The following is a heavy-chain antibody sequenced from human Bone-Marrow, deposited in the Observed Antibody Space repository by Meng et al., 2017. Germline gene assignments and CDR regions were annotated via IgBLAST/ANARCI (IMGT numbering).Heavy chain of an antibody. J-gene: IGHJ4*02. CDR3: ARAFHLGVAGTDYFAY. Sequence: GESLKISCAASGFTFSSYAMHWVRQAPGKGLEYVSAISSNGGSTYYANSVKGRFTISRDNSKNTLYLQMGSLRAEDMAVYYCARAFHLGVAGTDYFAYWGQGTLVTVDS. CDR1: GFTFSSYA. CDR2: ISSNGGST. D-gene: IGHD6-19*01. V-gene: IGHV3-64*01.